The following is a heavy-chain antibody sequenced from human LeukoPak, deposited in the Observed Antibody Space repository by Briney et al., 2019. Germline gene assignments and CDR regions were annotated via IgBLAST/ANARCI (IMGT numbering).Heavy chain of an antibody. Sequence: PGGSLRLSCAASGFTFSSYEMNWVRQAPGKGLEWVSGISWNGYSIAYVDSVKGRFTISRDNAKNSLYLQMNSLRAEDTAVYYCARDRNTDFWSGYYTNYCDYWGQGTLVTVSS. CDR1: GFTFSSYE. D-gene: IGHD3-3*01. J-gene: IGHJ4*02. V-gene: IGHV3-48*03. CDR2: ISWNGYSI. CDR3: ARDRNTDFWSGYYTNYCDY.